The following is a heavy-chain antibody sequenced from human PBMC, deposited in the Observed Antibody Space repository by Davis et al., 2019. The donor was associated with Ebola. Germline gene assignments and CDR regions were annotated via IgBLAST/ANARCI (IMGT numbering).Heavy chain of an antibody. J-gene: IGHJ4*02. V-gene: IGHV3-30*03. CDR1: GFTFSSYG. Sequence: PGGSLRLSCAASGFTFSSYGMHWVRQAPGKGLEWVAVISYDGSNKYYADSVKGRFTISRDNSKNTLYLQMNSLRAEDTAVYYCARDPADFWSGYFGSYFDYWGQGTLVTVSS. D-gene: IGHD3-3*01. CDR2: ISYDGSNK. CDR3: ARDPADFWSGYFGSYFDY.